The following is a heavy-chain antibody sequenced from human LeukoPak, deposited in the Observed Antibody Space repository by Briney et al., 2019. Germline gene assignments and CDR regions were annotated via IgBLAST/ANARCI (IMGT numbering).Heavy chain of an antibody. CDR2: IKQDGSEK. J-gene: IGHJ4*02. CDR3: ARDSMALTGPTFIFDY. CDR1: GFTFSSYW. Sequence: PGGSLRLSCAASGFTFSSYWMSWVRQAPGKGLEWVANIKQDGSEKYYVDSVKGRFTISRDNAKNSLYLQMNSLRAEDTAVYYCARDSMALTGPTFIFDYWGQGTLVTVSS. D-gene: IGHD7-27*01. V-gene: IGHV3-7*01.